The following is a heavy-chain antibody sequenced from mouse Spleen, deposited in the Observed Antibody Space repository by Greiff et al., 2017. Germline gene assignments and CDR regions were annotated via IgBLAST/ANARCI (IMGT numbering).Heavy chain of an antibody. CDR2: IDPSDSYT. V-gene: IGHV1-50*01. J-gene: IGHJ3*01. CDR1: GYTFTSYW. D-gene: IGHD1-3*01. CDR3: ARGGSRAWFAY. Sequence: QVQLQQPGAELVKPGASVKLSCKASGYTFTSYWMQWVKQRPGQGLEWIGEIDPSDSYTNYNQKFKGKATLTVDTSSSTAYMQLSSLTSEDSAVYYCARGGSRAWFAYWGQGTLVTVSA.